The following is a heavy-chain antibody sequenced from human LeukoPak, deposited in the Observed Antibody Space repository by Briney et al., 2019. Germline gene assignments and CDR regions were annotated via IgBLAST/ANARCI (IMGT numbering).Heavy chain of an antibody. V-gene: IGHV4-34*01. J-gene: IGHJ6*04. Sequence: SETLSLTCAVYGGSFSGYNWSWIRQPPGKGLEWIGEINHSGSTNYNPPLKSRVTISVDTSKNQFSLKLSSVTAADTAVYYCARGPEGGMDVWGKGTTVTVSS. CDR2: INHSGST. CDR3: ARGPEGGMDV. CDR1: GGSFSGYN.